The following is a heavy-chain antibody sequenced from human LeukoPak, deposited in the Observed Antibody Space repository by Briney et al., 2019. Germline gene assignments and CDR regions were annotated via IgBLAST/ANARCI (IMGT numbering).Heavy chain of an antibody. Sequence: GGSLRLSCAASGFTFSSYAMSWVRQAPGKGLEWVSAISGSGGSTYYADSVKGRFTISRDNSKNTLYLQMNSLRAEDTAVYYCARDPVRGSGYYFDYWGQGTLVTVSS. CDR1: GFTFSSYA. CDR3: ARDPVRGSGYYFDY. CDR2: ISGSGGST. V-gene: IGHV3-23*01. D-gene: IGHD3-22*01. J-gene: IGHJ4*02.